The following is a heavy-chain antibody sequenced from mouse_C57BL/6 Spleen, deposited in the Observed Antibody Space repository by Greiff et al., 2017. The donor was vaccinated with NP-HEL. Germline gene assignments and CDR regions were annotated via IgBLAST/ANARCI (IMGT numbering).Heavy chain of an antibody. CDR1: GFSLTSYG. J-gene: IGHJ4*01. CDR2: IWSGGST. D-gene: IGHD2-3*01. CDR3: ARNRHPPPDGYYPNYYAMDY. Sequence: QDLSITCTVSGFSLTSYGVHWVRQSPGKGLEWLGVIWSGGSTDYNAAFISRLSISKDNSKSQVFFKMNSLQADDTAIYYCARNRHPPPDGYYPNYYAMDYWGQGTSVTVSS. V-gene: IGHV2-2*01.